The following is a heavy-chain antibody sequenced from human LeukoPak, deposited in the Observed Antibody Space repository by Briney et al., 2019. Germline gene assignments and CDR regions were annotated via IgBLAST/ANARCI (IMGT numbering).Heavy chain of an antibody. D-gene: IGHD3-10*01. CDR3: ARDIFAGTMVRGVYDAFDI. V-gene: IGHV1-18*01. Sequence: ASVKVSCKASGYTFSSYGISWVRQAPGQGLEWMGWISAYNGNTNYAQKLQGRVTMTTDTSTSTAYMEVRSLRSDDTAVYYCARDIFAGTMVRGVYDAFDIWGQGTMVTVSS. J-gene: IGHJ3*02. CDR2: ISAYNGNT. CDR1: GYTFSSYG.